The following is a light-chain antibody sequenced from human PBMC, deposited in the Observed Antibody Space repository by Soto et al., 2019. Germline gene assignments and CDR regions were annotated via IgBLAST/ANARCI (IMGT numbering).Light chain of an antibody. CDR1: QSVSSSS. CDR3: QQLNTYPWT. Sequence: EIVLTQSPGTLSLSPGERATLSCRASQSVSSSSLAWYQQKPGQAPRLLIYGASSRATGIPDRFSGSGSGTDFTLTISRLEPEDFATYYCQQLNTYPWTFGQGTKVEIK. CDR2: GAS. V-gene: IGKV3-20*01. J-gene: IGKJ1*01.